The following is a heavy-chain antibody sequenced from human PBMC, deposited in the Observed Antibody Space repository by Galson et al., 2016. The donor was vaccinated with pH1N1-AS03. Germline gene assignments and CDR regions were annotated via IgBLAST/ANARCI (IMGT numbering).Heavy chain of an antibody. CDR2: FFSSGTT. J-gene: IGHJ3*02. CDR3: ARAEFRNDEGAFDI. D-gene: IGHD1-1*01. V-gene: IGHV4-61*09. CDR1: GGSISISSGYHY. Sequence: TLSLTCTVSGGSISISSGYHYWSWIRQPAGRELEWIGHFFSSGTTNYNPSLKGQVAISVATSKTQFSLKLNTVTAADAAVYYCARAEFRNDEGAFDIWGQGTIVTVSS.